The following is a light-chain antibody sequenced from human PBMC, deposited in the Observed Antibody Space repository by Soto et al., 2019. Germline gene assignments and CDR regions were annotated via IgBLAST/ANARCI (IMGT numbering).Light chain of an antibody. CDR2: AAS. CDR3: QQLNSYLRT. CDR1: QGISSY. J-gene: IGKJ2*01. V-gene: IGKV1-9*01. Sequence: DIQFTQSPSFLSASVGDRVTITCRASQGISSYLAWYQQKPGKAPKLLIYAASTLQSGGPSRFSGSGSGTEFTLTISSLQPEYCATDYGQQLNSYLRTFGQGTKLEIK.